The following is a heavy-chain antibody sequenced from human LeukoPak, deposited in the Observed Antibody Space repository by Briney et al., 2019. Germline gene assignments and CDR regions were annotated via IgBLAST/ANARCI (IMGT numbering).Heavy chain of an antibody. D-gene: IGHD3-10*01. J-gene: IGHJ3*02. CDR1: GFPFNSYA. Sequence: GGSLRLSCAASGFPFNSYAMTWVRQAPGKGLEWVSLISDSGGRIYYADSVKGRFTISRDNSKNTLYLQMNSLRAEDTAVYYCAKVLIWTYGSGNYYKGAFDIWGQGTMVTVFS. CDR2: ISDSGGRI. CDR3: AKVLIWTYGSGNYYKGAFDI. V-gene: IGHV3-23*01.